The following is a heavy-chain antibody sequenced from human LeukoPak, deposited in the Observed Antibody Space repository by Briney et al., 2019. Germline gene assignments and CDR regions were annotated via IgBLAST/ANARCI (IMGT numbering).Heavy chain of an antibody. CDR3: ARNGPGGSSSGRIDY. CDR2: INHSGST. J-gene: IGHJ4*02. Sequence: SETLSLTCAVYGGSFSGYYWSWIRQPPGKGLEWIGEINHSGSTNYNPSLKSRVTVSVDTSKNQFSLKLSSVTAADTAVYYCARNGPGGSSSGRIDYWGQGTLVTVSS. CDR1: GGSFSGYY. V-gene: IGHV4-34*01. D-gene: IGHD6-6*01.